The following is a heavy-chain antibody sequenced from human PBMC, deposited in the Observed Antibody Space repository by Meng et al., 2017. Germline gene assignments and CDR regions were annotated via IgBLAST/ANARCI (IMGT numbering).Heavy chain of an antibody. CDR1: GGSFSGYY. V-gene: IGHV4-34*01. Sequence: QEQLQQWGAGLLRPSEPLSLTCAVYGGSFSGYYWSWIRQPPGKGLEWIGEINHSGSTNYNPSLKSRVTISVDTSKNQFSLKLSSVTAADTAVYYCARGKHSSSTLTFYNYWGQGTLVTVSS. CDR2: INHSGST. D-gene: IGHD6-13*01. J-gene: IGHJ4*02. CDR3: ARGKHSSSTLTFYNY.